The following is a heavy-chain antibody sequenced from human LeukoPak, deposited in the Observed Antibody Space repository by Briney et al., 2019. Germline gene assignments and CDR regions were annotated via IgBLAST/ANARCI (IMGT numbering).Heavy chain of an antibody. Sequence: PGGSLRLSCAASGFSIDTYWMSWVRQAPGKGLEWVANIKQDGNEKYYVDSVKGRFTISRDSAKNSLYLQMNSLRAEDTAVYYCAAPSRYFDWSKGSDYYYYYGMDVWGQGTTVTVSS. CDR2: IKQDGNEK. V-gene: IGHV3-7*05. D-gene: IGHD3-9*01. J-gene: IGHJ6*02. CDR1: GFSIDTYW. CDR3: AAPSRYFDWSKGSDYYYYYGMDV.